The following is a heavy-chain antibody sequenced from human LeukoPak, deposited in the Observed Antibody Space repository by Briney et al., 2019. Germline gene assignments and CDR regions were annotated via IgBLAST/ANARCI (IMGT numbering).Heavy chain of an antibody. J-gene: IGHJ4*02. CDR3: ARHLTWLLPYFDY. CDR2: IYHSGST. Sequence: SETLSLTCAVSGYSISSGYYWGRIRQPPGKGLEWIGSIYHSGSTYYNPSLKSRVTISVDTSKNQFSLKLSSVTAADTAVYYCARHLTWLLPYFDYWGQGTLVTVSS. D-gene: IGHD3-22*01. V-gene: IGHV4-38-2*01. CDR1: GYSISSGYY.